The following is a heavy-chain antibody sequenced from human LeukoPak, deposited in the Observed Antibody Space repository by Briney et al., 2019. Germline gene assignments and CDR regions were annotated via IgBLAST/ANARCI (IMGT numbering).Heavy chain of an antibody. CDR1: GFTFSSYS. J-gene: IGHJ4*02. CDR3: ARGLYSSSPLIGY. V-gene: IGHV3-21*01. CDR2: ISSSSSYI. D-gene: IGHD6-6*01. Sequence: PGGSLRLSCAASGFTFSSYSMNWVRQAPGKGLEWVSSISSSSSYIYYADSVKGRFTISRDNAKNSLYLQMISLRAEDTAVYYCARGLYSSSPLIGYWGQGTLVTVSS.